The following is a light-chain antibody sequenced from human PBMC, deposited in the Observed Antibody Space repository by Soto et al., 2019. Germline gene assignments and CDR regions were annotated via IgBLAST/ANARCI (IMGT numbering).Light chain of an antibody. Sequence: QSVLTQPPSVSGAPGQRVTISCTGSSSNIGAGYDVHWYQQLPGTAPKLLIYGNSNRPSGVPDRFSGSKSGTPASLAITGLQAEDEADYCCQSYDSSLSVFGTGTKVTVL. CDR3: QSYDSSLSV. CDR2: GNS. V-gene: IGLV1-40*01. J-gene: IGLJ1*01. CDR1: SSNIGAGYD.